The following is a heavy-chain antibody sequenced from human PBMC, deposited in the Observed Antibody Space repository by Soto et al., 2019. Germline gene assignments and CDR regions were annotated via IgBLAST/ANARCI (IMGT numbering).Heavy chain of an antibody. CDR1: GFNLRNSW. CDR2: IKSYTDGGTT. J-gene: IGHJ4*02. CDR3: TTYDYIWGSDRDRWAY. V-gene: IGHV3-15*01. D-gene: IGHD3-16*02. Sequence: EVQLVDSGGGLAKPGGSLRLSCAASGFNLRNSWMSWVRQAPGKGLEWVARIKSYTDGGTTDYAAPVNGRFTISGDDSKNTIYLQMNSLNTEETAVYYCTTYDYIWGSDRDRWAYWGQGTLVTVSS.